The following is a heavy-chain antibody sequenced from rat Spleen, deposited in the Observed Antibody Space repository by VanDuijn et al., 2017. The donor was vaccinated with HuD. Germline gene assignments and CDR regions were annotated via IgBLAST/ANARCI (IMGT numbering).Heavy chain of an antibody. D-gene: IGHD1-9*01. Sequence: EVQLVESGGGPVEPGRSLRLSCAASGFTFSSFPMAWVRQTPQKGLEWVASISSGGYNTYYRDSVKGRFTVSRDNAKSTLYLQMDSLRSEDTAIYYCARPTTGIPFNYWGQGVMVTVSS. CDR1: GFTFSSFP. CDR2: ISSGGYNT. CDR3: ARPTTGIPFNY. J-gene: IGHJ2*01. V-gene: IGHV5-25*01.